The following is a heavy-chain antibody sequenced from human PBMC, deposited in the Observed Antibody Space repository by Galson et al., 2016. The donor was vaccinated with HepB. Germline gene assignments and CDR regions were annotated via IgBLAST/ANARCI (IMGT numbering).Heavy chain of an antibody. V-gene: IGHV3-15*01. CDR3: TTSSTRGYTYGPSAY. Sequence: SLRLSCAASGFTFSRAWMNWVRQAPGKSLEWVGRIKSYTDGGTTEYAAPMKGRFTFSRDESNNRLYLQMNSLKTEDTAVYYCTTSSTRGYTYGPSAYWGRGTLVAVSS. CDR1: GFTFSRAW. CDR2: IKSYTDGGTT. D-gene: IGHD5-18*01. J-gene: IGHJ4*02.